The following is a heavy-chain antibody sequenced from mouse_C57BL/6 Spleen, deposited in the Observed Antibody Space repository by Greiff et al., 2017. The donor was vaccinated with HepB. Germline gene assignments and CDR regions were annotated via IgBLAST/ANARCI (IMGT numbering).Heavy chain of an antibody. V-gene: IGHV5-4*01. CDR1: GFTFSSYA. J-gene: IGHJ2*01. CDR2: ISDGGSYT. Sequence: EVKLMESGGGLVKPGGSLKLSCAASGFTFSSYAMSWVRQTPEKRLEWVATISDGGSYTYYPDNVKGRFTISRDNAKNNLYLQMSHLKSEDTAMYYCARDPYPDYWGQGTTLTVSS. CDR3: ARDPYPDY.